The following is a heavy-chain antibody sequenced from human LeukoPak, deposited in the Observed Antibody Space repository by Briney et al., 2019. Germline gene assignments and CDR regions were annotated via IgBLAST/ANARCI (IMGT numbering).Heavy chain of an antibody. CDR3: AKERQTGDYFTSDY. J-gene: IGHJ4*02. CDR2: INNRGSST. Sequence: GGSLRLSCAASGFTFSSYTMSWVRQAPGEGLEWLSAINNRGSSTYYAGSVKDRFTISRDNSENTLYLQMNSLTVDDTAVYFCAKERQTGDYFTSDYWGQGTLVTVSS. V-gene: IGHV3-23*01. D-gene: IGHD4-17*01. CDR1: GFTFSSYT.